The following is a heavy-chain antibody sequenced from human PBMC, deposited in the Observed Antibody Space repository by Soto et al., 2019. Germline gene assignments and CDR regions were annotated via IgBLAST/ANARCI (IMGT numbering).Heavy chain of an antibody. D-gene: IGHD2-15*01. Sequence: GGSLRLSCAASGFTVSSNYMSWVRQAPGKGLEWVSVIYSGGSTYYADSVKGRFTISRHNSKNTLYLQMNSLRAEDTAVYYCARAKGSRYYYYYMDVWGKGTTVTVSS. CDR2: IYSGGST. V-gene: IGHV3-53*04. CDR1: GFTVSSNY. J-gene: IGHJ6*03. CDR3: ARAKGSRYYYYYMDV.